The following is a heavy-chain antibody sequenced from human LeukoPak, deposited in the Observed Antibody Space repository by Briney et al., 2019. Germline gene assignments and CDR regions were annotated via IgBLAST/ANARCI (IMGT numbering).Heavy chain of an antibody. D-gene: IGHD6-19*01. CDR1: GGSFSGYY. CDR3: ARHWSSGWASDAFDI. J-gene: IGHJ3*02. V-gene: IGHV4-34*01. CDR2: INHSGST. Sequence: SETLSLTCAVYGGSFSGYYWSWIRQPPGKGLEWIGEINHSGSTNYNPSLKSRVTISVDTSKSQFSLKLSSVTAADTAVYYCARHWSSGWASDAFDIWGQGTMVTVSS.